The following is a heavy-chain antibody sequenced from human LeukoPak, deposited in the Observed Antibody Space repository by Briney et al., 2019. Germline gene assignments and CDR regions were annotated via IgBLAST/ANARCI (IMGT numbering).Heavy chain of an antibody. J-gene: IGHJ4*02. V-gene: IGHV3-7*01. Sequence: PGGSLRLSRAASGFTFSHFWMSWVRQAPGKGLEWVAYIKKTGSETYYVDSVKGRFTITKDNTRSSLFLQMYSLRAEDTAVYFCAREDGYCSGGNCYSYFDSWGQGTLVTVSS. D-gene: IGHD2-15*01. CDR1: GFTFSHFW. CDR2: IKKTGSET. CDR3: AREDGYCSGGNCYSYFDS.